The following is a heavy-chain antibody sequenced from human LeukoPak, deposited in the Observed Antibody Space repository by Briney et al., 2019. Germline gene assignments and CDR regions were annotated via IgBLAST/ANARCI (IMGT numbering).Heavy chain of an antibody. V-gene: IGHV3-23*01. CDR1: GFTFSSYA. J-gene: IGHJ3*02. CDR2: ISGSGGST. Sequence: GGSLRLSCAASGFTFSSYAMSWVRQAPGRGLEWVSAISGSGGSTYYADSVKGRFTIPRDNSKNTLYLQMNSLRAEDTAVYYCANLRGIAVVEYAFDIWGQGTMVTVSS. CDR3: ANLRGIAVVEYAFDI. D-gene: IGHD6-19*01.